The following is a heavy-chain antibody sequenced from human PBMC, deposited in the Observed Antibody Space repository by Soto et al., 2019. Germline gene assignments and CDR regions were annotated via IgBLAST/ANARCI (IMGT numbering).Heavy chain of an antibody. CDR3: ARQKRGSYRYPMYYFDY. D-gene: IGHD3-16*02. V-gene: IGHV4-34*01. J-gene: IGHJ4*02. CDR2: INHSGST. CDR1: GGSFSGYY. Sequence: QVQLQQWGAGLLKPSETLSLTCAVYGGSFSGYYWSWIRQPPGKGLEWIGEINHSGSTNYNPSLKSRVTISVDTSKNQFFLKLSSVTAADTAVYYCARQKRGSYRYPMYYFDYWGQGTLVTVSS.